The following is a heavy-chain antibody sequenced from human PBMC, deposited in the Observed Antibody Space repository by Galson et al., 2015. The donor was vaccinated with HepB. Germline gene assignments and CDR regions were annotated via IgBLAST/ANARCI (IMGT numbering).Heavy chain of an antibody. Sequence: ETLSLTCTVSGGSISTYYWSWIRQPPGKGLEWIGNIYHSGSTNYNPSLKSRVTISIDTSKNQFSLKLNSVTAADTAVYYCARRVSSGWGVFFDYWGQGTLVTVSS. D-gene: IGHD6-19*01. CDR1: GGSISTYY. J-gene: IGHJ4*02. CDR3: ARRVSSGWGVFFDY. CDR2: IYHSGST. V-gene: IGHV4-59*08.